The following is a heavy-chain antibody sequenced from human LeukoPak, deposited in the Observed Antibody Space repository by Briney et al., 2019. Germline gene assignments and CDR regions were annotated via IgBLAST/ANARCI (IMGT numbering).Heavy chain of an antibody. V-gene: IGHV4-59*01. Sequence: TSETLSLTCTVSGGSISSYYWSWIRQPPGKGLEWIAYFYYSGSTNYNPSLKSRVTISVDTSKNQFSLKLSSVTAADTAVYYCATTNDIAAAGGFDCWGQGTLVTVSS. CDR1: GGSISSYY. CDR2: FYYSGST. J-gene: IGHJ4*02. CDR3: ATTNDIAAAGGFDC. D-gene: IGHD6-13*01.